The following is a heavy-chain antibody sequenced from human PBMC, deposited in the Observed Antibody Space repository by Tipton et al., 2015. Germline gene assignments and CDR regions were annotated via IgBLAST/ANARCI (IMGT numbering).Heavy chain of an antibody. V-gene: IGHV3-48*02. D-gene: IGHD6-13*01. CDR1: GFTFSIYN. Sequence: SLRLSCAASGFTFSIYNMNWVRQAPGKGLEWISYISSGSSIIYYADSVKGRFTISRDNAKNSLYLQMNSLRDEDMAVYYCARESFSLTAAGAFDYWGQGTLVTVSS. J-gene: IGHJ4*02. CDR2: ISSGSSII. CDR3: ARESFSLTAAGAFDY.